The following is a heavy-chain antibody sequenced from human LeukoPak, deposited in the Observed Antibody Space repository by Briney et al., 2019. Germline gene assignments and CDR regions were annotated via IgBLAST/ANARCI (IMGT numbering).Heavy chain of an antibody. V-gene: IGHV3-7*01. D-gene: IGHD2-15*01. CDR3: ARLYDAFDI. Sequence: GGSLRLSCAASGFTLSSYWMSWVRQAPGKGLEWVANIKQDGSEKYYVDSVKGRFTLSRDNAKNSLYLQMNSLRAEDTAVYYCARLYDAFDIWGQGTMVTVSS. J-gene: IGHJ3*02. CDR1: GFTLSSYW. CDR2: IKQDGSEK.